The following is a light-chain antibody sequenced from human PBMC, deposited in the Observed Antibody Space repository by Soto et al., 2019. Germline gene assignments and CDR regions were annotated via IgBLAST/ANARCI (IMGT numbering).Light chain of an antibody. CDR1: QSVNSRY. Sequence: EIVLTQSPGTLSLSPGERVTLSCRASQSVNSRYLAWYQQKPGQAPRLLIYGASSRATGIPDRFSGSGSGTDFTLTISRLEPEDFAVYYCQQFSNAPQTFGQGTKLEI. CDR3: QQFSNAPQT. V-gene: IGKV3-20*01. CDR2: GAS. J-gene: IGKJ2*01.